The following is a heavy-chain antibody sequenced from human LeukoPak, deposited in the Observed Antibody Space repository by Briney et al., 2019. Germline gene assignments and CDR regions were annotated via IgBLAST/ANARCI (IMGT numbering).Heavy chain of an antibody. J-gene: IGHJ6*02. CDR3: ASSAGAVARTRYYYGMDV. D-gene: IGHD6-19*01. CDR1: GGSISSSSYY. V-gene: IGHV4-61*05. Sequence: PSETLSLTCTVSGGSISSSSYYWSWIRQPPGKGLEWIGYIYYSGSTNYNPSLKSRVTISVDTSKNQFSLKLSSVTAADTAVYYCASSAGAVARTRYYYGMDVWGQGTTVTVSS. CDR2: IYYSGST.